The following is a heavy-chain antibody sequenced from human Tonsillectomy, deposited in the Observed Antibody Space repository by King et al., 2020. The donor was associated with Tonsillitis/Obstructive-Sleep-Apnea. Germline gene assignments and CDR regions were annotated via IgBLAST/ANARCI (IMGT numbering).Heavy chain of an antibody. Sequence: QLVQSGAEVKKPGESLKISCKGSGYSFTNYWIDWVRQMPGKGLEWMGIIYPGDSDTRYSPSFQGQVTISADKSISTAYLQWSSLKASDTAMYYCARHGIAARPDNWFDPWGQGTLVTVSS. CDR1: GYSFTNYW. J-gene: IGHJ5*02. CDR2: IYPGDSDT. D-gene: IGHD6-6*01. V-gene: IGHV5-51*01. CDR3: ARHGIAARPDNWFDP.